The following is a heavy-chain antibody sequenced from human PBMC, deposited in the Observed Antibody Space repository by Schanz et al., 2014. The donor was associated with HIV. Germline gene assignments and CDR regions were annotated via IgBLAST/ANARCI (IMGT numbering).Heavy chain of an antibody. CDR2: INPSGAGT. CDR1: GYTFTSYD. J-gene: IGHJ4*02. V-gene: IGHV1-46*04. Sequence: QVQLVQSGAEVKKPGASVKVSCKASGYTFTSYDINWVRQAPGQGLEWMGMINPSGAGTTYARKLQGRVTMTRDTSTSTVYTHLSSLRSDDTAVYFCARDFNIGDQYYFDHWGQGTLVTVSS. CDR3: ARDFNIGDQYYFDH. D-gene: IGHD2-21*02.